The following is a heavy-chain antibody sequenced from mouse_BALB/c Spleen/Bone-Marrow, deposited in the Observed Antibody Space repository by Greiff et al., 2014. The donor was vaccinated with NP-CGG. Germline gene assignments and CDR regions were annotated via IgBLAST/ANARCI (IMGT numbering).Heavy chain of an antibody. Sequence: EVQLQESGPELVKPGASVKISCKTSGYTFTEYTIHWVKRSHGKSLEWIGGINPKNGGTTYKQKFKGKATLTVDKSSSTAYMELRSLTSEDSAVYYCARDWYYYGSSSSWFAHWGQGTLVTVSA. J-gene: IGHJ3*01. CDR1: GYTFTEYT. CDR3: ARDWYYYGSSSSWFAH. V-gene: IGHV1-18*01. CDR2: INPKNGGT. D-gene: IGHD1-1*02.